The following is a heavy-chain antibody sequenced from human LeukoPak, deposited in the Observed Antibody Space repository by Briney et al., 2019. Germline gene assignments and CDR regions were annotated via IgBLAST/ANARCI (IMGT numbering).Heavy chain of an antibody. CDR3: ARADWNDLDY. J-gene: IGHJ4*02. D-gene: IGHD1-1*01. CDR2: IKQDGSEK. Sequence: GGSLRLSCAASGFSFSRYWMSWVRQAPGKGLEWVAIIKQDGSEKYYVDSVKGRFTISRDNAKNSLYLQMNSLRGEDTAVYYCARADWNDLDYWGQGTLVTVSS. V-gene: IGHV3-7*03. CDR1: GFSFSRYW.